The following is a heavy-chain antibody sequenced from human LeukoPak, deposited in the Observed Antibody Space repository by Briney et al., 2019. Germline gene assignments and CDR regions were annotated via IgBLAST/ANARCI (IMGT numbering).Heavy chain of an antibody. CDR1: GYTFTSYD. CDR3: ARPLWFGVPFDP. V-gene: IGHV1-18*01. D-gene: IGHD3-10*01. J-gene: IGHJ5*02. Sequence: GASVKVSCKASGYTFTSYDINWVRQATGQGLEWMGWISAYNGNTNYAQKLQGRVTMTTDTSTSTAYMELRSLRSDDTAVYYCARPLWFGVPFDPWGQGTLVTVSS. CDR2: ISAYNGNT.